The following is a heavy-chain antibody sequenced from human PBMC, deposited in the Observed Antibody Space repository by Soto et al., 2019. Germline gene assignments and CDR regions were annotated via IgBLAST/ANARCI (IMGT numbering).Heavy chain of an antibody. Sequence: EVQLLESGGGLVQPGGSLRLSCTTSGFTFSNYAMSWVRQAPGKGLEWVSGISGSGGSTFYTDSVKGRFTISSDNSKNKMYLQMNSLRAEDTAVYYCAKGRSSCGGDCFYNAFDPWGQGTLVTVSS. CDR2: ISGSGGST. D-gene: IGHD2-21*02. J-gene: IGHJ5*02. V-gene: IGHV3-23*01. CDR1: GFTFSNYA. CDR3: AKGRSSCGGDCFYNAFDP.